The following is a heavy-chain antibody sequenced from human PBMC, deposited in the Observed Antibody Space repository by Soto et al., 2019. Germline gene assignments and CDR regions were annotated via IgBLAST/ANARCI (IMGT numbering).Heavy chain of an antibody. CDR2: IKNDATT. V-gene: IGHV3-74*01. CDR1: GFSLNGYW. CDR3: TRDTYYGMDV. J-gene: IGHJ6*02. Sequence: GESLKISCVASGFSLNGYWMHWVRQAPGEGLLWVSHIKNDATTYYADSVKGRFTISRDNAKNTVYLQMDSLRAEDTSIYYCTRDTYYGMDVWGQGTTVTVSS.